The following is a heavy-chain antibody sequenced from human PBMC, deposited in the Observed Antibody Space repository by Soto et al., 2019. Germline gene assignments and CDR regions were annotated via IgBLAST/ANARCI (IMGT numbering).Heavy chain of an antibody. CDR3: ARTAGTYYPES. J-gene: IGHJ4*02. V-gene: IGHV3-11*01. CDR2: ISTGGSAK. D-gene: IGHD1-26*01. CDR1: GFTFSDYY. Sequence: QVQLVESGGGLVKPGGSLRLSCAASGFTFSDYYMSWIRQAPGKGLDWISYISTGGSAKFSADSVKCRFTISRDNAKNSLYLQMNNLRAEDTAMYYCARTAGTYYPESWGQGTLVTVSS.